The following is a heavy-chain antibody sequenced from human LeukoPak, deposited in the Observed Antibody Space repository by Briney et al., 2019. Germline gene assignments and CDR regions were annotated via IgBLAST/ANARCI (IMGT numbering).Heavy chain of an antibody. Sequence: SETLSLTGAVYGGSFSGYYWSWIRQPPGKGLEWIGEINHSGSTNYNPSLKSRVTISVDTSKNQFSLKLSSVTAADTAVYYCARGPKLLWFRPFDYWGQGTLVTVSS. CDR3: ARGPKLLWFRPFDY. J-gene: IGHJ4*02. CDR1: GGSFSGYY. CDR2: INHSGST. D-gene: IGHD3-10*01. V-gene: IGHV4-34*01.